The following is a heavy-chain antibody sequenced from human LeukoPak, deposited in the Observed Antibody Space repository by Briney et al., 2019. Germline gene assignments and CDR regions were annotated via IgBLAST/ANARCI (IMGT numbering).Heavy chain of an antibody. CDR2: ISSSSSYI. CDR1: GFTFSSYS. V-gene: IGHV3-21*01. D-gene: IGHD3-3*01. J-gene: IGHJ6*02. Sequence: GGSLRLSCAASGFTFSSYSMNWVRQAPGKGLEWVSSISSSSSYIYYADSVKGRFTISRDNVKNSLYLQMNSLRAEDTAVYYCARGNARLEWLPDYYYYGMDVWGQGTTVTVSS. CDR3: ARGNARLEWLPDYYYYGMDV.